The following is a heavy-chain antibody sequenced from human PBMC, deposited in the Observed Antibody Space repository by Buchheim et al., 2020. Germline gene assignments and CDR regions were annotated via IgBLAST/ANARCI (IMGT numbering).Heavy chain of an antibody. V-gene: IGHV4-34*01. CDR2: INHSGCT. D-gene: IGHD4-11*01. J-gene: IGHJ6*02. CDR1: GGSFSGYY. CDR3: ARVGEATVTSIYYYGMDV. Sequence: QVQLQQWGAGLLKPSETLSLTCAVYGGSFSGYYWSWIRQPPGKGLEWIGEINHSGCTNYNPSLKSRVTISVDTSKNQFSLRLRSVTAADTAVYYCARVGEATVTSIYYYGMDVWGQGTT.